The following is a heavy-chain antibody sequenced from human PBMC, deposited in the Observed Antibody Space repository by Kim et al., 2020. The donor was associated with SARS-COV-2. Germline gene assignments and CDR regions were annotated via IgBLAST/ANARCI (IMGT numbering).Heavy chain of an antibody. J-gene: IGHJ6*02. D-gene: IGHD4-17*01. CDR3: AKPGWGTVTYGNYYYGMDV. Sequence: GRFTISRDNSKNTLYLQMNSLRAEDTAVYYCAKPGWGTVTYGNYYYGMDVWGQGTTVTVSS. V-gene: IGHV3-23*01.